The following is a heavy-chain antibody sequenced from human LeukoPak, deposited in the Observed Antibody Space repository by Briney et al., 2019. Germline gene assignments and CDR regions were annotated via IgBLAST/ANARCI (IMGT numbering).Heavy chain of an antibody. D-gene: IGHD4-11*01. CDR3: AIDNYGFDY. J-gene: IGHJ4*02. V-gene: IGHV3-30*04. Sequence: PGGSLRLSCAASGFTFSRYAMHWVRQAPGKGLEWVAVISYDGSNKYYADSVKGRFTISRDNSKNTLYMQMNSLRAEDTAVYYCAIDNYGFDYWGQGTLVTVSS. CDR1: GFTFSRYA. CDR2: ISYDGSNK.